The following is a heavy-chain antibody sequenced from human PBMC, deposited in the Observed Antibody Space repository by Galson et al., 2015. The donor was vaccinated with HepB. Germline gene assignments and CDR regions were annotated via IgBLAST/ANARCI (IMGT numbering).Heavy chain of an antibody. CDR1: GFTLSHFV. J-gene: IGHJ4*02. V-gene: IGHV3-30-3*01. CDR2: MSSDGAIR. Sequence: SLRLSCAASGFTLSHFVMHWARQAPGKGLEWVSLMSSDGAIRYYADSVKGRFTISRDNSKNILYLQIHSLRPADTAVFFCARGGTTEKLDYWGQGTLVTVSS. CDR3: ARGGTTEKLDY. D-gene: IGHD2/OR15-2a*01.